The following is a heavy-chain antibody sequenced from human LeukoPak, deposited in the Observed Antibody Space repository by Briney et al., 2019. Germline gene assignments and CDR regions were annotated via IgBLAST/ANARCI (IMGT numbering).Heavy chain of an antibody. V-gene: IGHV4-38-2*02. J-gene: IGHJ4*02. CDR3: ARYEGPFDY. CDR2: IYHSGST. CDR1: GYSISSGYY. Sequence: PSETLSLTCTVSGYSISSGYYWGWIRQPPGKGLEWIGSIYHSGSTYYNPSLKSRVTISVDTSKNQFSLRLSSVTAADTAVYYCARYEGPFDYWGQGTLVTVSS. D-gene: IGHD3-16*01.